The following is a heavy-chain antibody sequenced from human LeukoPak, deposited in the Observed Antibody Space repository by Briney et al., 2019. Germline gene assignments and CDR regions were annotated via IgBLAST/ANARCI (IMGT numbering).Heavy chain of an antibody. V-gene: IGHV4-39*07. CDR3: ARTSGWQHLAHGWHWLDP. CDR2: IDYFGST. J-gene: IGHJ5*02. CDR1: GGSITNSDY. Sequence: SETLSLTCTVSGGSITNSDYWGWLRQPPGKGLEWIGSIDYFGSTYYNPSLKSRVTISVDRSKNQFSLKLNSVTAADTAVFYCARTSGWQHLAHGWHWLDPWGQGTLVTVSS. D-gene: IGHD6-13*01.